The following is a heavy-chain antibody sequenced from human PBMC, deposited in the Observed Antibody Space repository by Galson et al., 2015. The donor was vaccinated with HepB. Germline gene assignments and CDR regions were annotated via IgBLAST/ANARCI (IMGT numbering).Heavy chain of an antibody. Sequence: SVKVSCKASGYTFTSYGISWVRQAPGQGLEWMGWISAYNGNTNYAQKLQGRVTMTTDTSTSTAYMELRSLRSDDTAVYYCARDNRRTGADYYYYYGMDVWGQGTTVTVSS. D-gene: IGHD3/OR15-3a*01. V-gene: IGHV1-18*01. CDR1: GYTFTSYG. J-gene: IGHJ6*02. CDR2: ISAYNGNT. CDR3: ARDNRRTGADYYYYYGMDV.